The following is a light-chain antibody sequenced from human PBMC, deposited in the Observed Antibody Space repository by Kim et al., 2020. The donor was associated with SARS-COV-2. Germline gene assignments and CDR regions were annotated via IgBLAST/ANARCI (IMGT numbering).Light chain of an antibody. CDR1: NSDVGGYDF. V-gene: IGLV2-8*01. CDR3: CSYAGGNTVI. J-gene: IGLJ2*01. CDR2: QVT. Sequence: LTQPPSASGSLGQSVTISCTGTNSDVGGYDFVSWYQQHPAKAPKLIIYQVTQRPSGVPNRFSGSKSGNTASLTVSGLQAEDEGDYYCCSYAGGNTVIFGGGTKVTVL.